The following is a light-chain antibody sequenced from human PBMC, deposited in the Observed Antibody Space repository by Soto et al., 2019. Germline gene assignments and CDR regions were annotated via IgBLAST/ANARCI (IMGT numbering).Light chain of an antibody. CDR3: QTWGTGIQV. V-gene: IGLV4-69*01. J-gene: IGLJ2*01. CDR2: LNSDGSH. CDR1: SGHSHYA. Sequence: QPVLTQSPSASASLGASVKLTCTLSSGHSHYAIAWHQQQPEKGPRYLMKLNSDGSHSKGDGIPDRFSGSSSGAERYLTISNLQSDDEADYYCQTWGTGIQVFGGGTKLTV.